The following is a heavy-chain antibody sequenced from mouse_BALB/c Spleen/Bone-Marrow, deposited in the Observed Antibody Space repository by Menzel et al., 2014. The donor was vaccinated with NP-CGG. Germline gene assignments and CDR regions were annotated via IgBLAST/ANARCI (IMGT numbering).Heavy chain of an antibody. V-gene: IGHV1-74*01. D-gene: IGHD2-1*01. CDR2: IHPSDSET. J-gene: IGHJ3*01. Sequence: QVQLQQSGAELVRPGASVKLSCKASGYSFTNYWMNWVKQRPGQGLEWIGMIHPSDSETRLNQKFKDKATLTVDKSSSTAYVQLTSPKSEDSAVYYCARFGNYEGFAYWGQGTLVTVSA. CDR3: ARFGNYEGFAY. CDR1: GYSFTNYW.